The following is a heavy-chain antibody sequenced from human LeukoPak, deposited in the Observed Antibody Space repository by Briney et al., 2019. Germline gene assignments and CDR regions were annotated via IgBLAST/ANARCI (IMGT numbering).Heavy chain of an antibody. J-gene: IGHJ4*02. V-gene: IGHV3-23*01. D-gene: IGHD4-23*01. Sequence: PGGSLRLSCAASGFTFSSYAMSWVRQAPGKGLEWVSGISGSGDSTSYGDSVKGRFTISRDNSKNTLYLQMNSLRAEDTAVYYCAKDQYNRRPVTHDYWGQGTLVTVSS. CDR1: GFTFSSYA. CDR2: ISGSGDST. CDR3: AKDQYNRRPVTHDY.